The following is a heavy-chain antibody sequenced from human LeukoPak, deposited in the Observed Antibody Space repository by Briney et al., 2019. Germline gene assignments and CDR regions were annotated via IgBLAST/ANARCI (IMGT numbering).Heavy chain of an antibody. CDR2: IYYRGGT. V-gene: IGHV4-59*11. J-gene: IGHJ5*02. Sequence: SETLSLTCTVSGGSISSHYWTWIRQPPGKGLEWIGYIYYRGGTNYNPSLKSRVTLSIDTSMNQFSLRLTSVTAADTAVYYCARGDYYDGGGRNWFDPWGQGTLVTASP. D-gene: IGHD3-3*01. CDR1: GGSISSHY. CDR3: ARGDYYDGGGRNWFDP.